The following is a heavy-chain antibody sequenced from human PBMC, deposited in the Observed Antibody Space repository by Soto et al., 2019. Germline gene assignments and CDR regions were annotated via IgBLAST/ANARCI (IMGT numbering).Heavy chain of an antibody. Sequence: SETLSLTCAVSGSSVSTTQWWTWVRQAPGKGLEWLGEIYHIGSTKYNPSLKSRVTMSVDKSKNNFSLNLRSVTAADTAVYYCASKPYNWNTWMVYWGPGILVTAPQ. CDR2: IYHIGST. D-gene: IGHD1-1*01. CDR3: ASKPYNWNTWMVY. J-gene: IGHJ4*02. V-gene: IGHV4-4*02. CDR1: GSSVSTTQW.